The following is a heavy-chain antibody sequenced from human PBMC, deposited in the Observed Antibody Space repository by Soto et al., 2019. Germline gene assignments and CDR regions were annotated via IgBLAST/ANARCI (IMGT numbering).Heavy chain of an antibody. CDR3: AKEAAVAGTGGRNYFDY. V-gene: IGHV3-23*01. CDR1: GFTFSSYA. J-gene: IGHJ4*02. CDR2: ISGSGGST. Sequence: GGSLRLSCAASGFTFSSYAMSWVRQAPGKGLEWVSAISGSGGSTYYADSVKGRFTISRDNSKNTLYLQMNSLRAEDTAVYYCAKEAAVAGTGGRNYFDYWGQGTLVTVSS. D-gene: IGHD6-19*01.